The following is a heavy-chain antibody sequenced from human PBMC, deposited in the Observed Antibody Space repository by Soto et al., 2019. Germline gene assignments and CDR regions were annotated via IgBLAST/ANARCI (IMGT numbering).Heavy chain of an antibody. CDR2: IYHSGST. Sequence: SSQTLSLTCAVSGVSISSGGYSLRWIRQPPGKGLEWIGYIYHSGSTYYNPSLKSRVTISIDTSKNQFSLKLSSVTAADTAVYFCARGATSSGWFGVPPVFDYWGQGTLVTVSS. CDR3: ARGATSSGWFGVPPVFDY. J-gene: IGHJ4*02. D-gene: IGHD6-19*01. CDR1: GVSISSGGYS. V-gene: IGHV4-30-2*01.